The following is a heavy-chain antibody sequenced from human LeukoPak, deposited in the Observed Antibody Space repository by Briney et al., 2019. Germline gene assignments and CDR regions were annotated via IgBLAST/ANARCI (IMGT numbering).Heavy chain of an antibody. CDR2: MNGDGSTI. J-gene: IGHJ4*02. V-gene: IGHV3-74*01. Sequence: GGSLRLSCGASGFTFSNSWMHWVRQPPGKGLVWVSYMNGDGSTISHADAVKGRFTISRDNSKNTLYLQMNSLRAEDTAVYYCARPRQRVLGYFDNWGQGTLVTVAS. CDR3: ARPRQRVLGYFDN. CDR1: GFTFSNSW. D-gene: IGHD6-6*01.